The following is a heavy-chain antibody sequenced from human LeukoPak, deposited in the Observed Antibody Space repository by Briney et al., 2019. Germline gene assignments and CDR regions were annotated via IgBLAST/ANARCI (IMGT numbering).Heavy chain of an antibody. CDR2: ISSSRTYT. CDR3: AKGVLSFRYFDY. Sequence: SGGSLRLSCAASGFTFSSYSMNWVRQAPGKGLAWVSSISSSRTYTNYADSVKGRFTISRDNSKNTLYLQMNSLRAEDTAEYYCAKGVLSFRYFDYWGQGTLVTVSS. CDR1: GFTFSSYS. V-gene: IGHV3-21*04. D-gene: IGHD3-9*01. J-gene: IGHJ4*02.